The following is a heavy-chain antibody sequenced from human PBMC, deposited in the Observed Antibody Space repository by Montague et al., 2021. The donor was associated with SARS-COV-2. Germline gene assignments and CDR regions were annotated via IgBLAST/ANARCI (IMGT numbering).Heavy chain of an antibody. D-gene: IGHD3-10*01. Sequence: SETLSLTCSVSGHSIRSYYWGWIRQPPGKGLEWIGYITSGGGTDYNPSFRSRVTISEDMSENQISLQLRSVTAADTAVYYCARQRGLVTMVRSIKYDVLDIWGQGRMVIVSS. V-gene: IGHV4-59*08. CDR2: ITSGGGT. CDR3: ARQRGLVTMVRSIKYDVLDI. CDR1: GHSIRSYY. J-gene: IGHJ3*02.